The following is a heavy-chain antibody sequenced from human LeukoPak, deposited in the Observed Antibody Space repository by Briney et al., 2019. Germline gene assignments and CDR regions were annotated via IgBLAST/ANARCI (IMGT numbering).Heavy chain of an antibody. CDR3: ARNLHDILTDPMERNFDY. J-gene: IGHJ4*02. CDR2: INPNSGGT. V-gene: IGHV1-2*02. CDR1: GYTFTGYY. D-gene: IGHD3-9*01. Sequence: ASVKVSCKASGYTFTGYYMHWVRQAPGQGLEWMGWINPNSGGTNYAQKFQGRVTMTRDTSISTAYMELSRLRSDDTAVYYCARNLHDILTDPMERNFDYWGQGTLVTVSS.